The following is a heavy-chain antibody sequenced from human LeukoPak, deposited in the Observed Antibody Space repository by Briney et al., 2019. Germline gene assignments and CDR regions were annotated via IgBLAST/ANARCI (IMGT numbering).Heavy chain of an antibody. Sequence: SVKVSCKASGGTFSSYAISWVRQAPGQGLEWMRGIIPIFGTANYAQKFQGRVTITADESTSTAYMELSSLRSEDTAVYYCARERYDYVWGSYEYDYWGQGTLVTVSS. CDR1: GGTFSSYA. D-gene: IGHD3-16*01. J-gene: IGHJ4*02. V-gene: IGHV1-69*01. CDR2: IIPIFGTA. CDR3: ARERYDYVWGSYEYDY.